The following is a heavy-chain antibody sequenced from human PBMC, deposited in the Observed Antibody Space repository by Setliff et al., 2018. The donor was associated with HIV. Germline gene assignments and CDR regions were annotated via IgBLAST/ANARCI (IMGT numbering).Heavy chain of an antibody. J-gene: IGHJ4*02. D-gene: IGHD5-12*01. Sequence: PSETLSLTCSVSGGSVSSTSNYWGWIRQPPGKGLEWIGSNYYSGSTYYNPSLKSRVTISVDTSKNQFSLKLSSVTAADTAVYYCARVQVGGYNFYFDYWGQGTLVTVSS. V-gene: IGHV4-39*01. CDR3: ARVQVGGYNFYFDY. CDR2: NYYSGST. CDR1: GGSVSSTSNY.